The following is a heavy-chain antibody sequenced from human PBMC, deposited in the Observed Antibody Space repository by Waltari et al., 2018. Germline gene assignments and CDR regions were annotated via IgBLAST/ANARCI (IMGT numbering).Heavy chain of an antibody. Sequence: QVQLVESGGGVVQPGRSLRLSCAASGFTFSSYAMHWVRQAPGTGLEWIGEINHSGSTNENPSLKRRVTISVDTSKNQFSLKRSSVTAADTAVYYWAGVLLWFGEYFAYWGQGTLVTVSS. CDR2: INHSGST. D-gene: IGHD3-10*01. J-gene: IGHJ4*02. V-gene: IGHV4-34*08. CDR3: AGVLLWFGEYFAY. CDR1: GFTFSSYA.